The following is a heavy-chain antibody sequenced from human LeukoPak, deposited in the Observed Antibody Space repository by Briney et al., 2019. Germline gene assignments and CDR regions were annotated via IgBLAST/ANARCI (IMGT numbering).Heavy chain of an antibody. D-gene: IGHD4-17*01. CDR3: ARALRYGDFDY. Sequence: ASVKVSCKASGYTFTGYYMHWVRQAPGQGLEWMGWINPNSGGTSYAQKFQGRVTMTRDTSISTAYMELSRLRSEDTAVYYCARALRYGDFDYWGQGTLVTVSS. CDR1: GYTFTGYY. V-gene: IGHV1-2*02. CDR2: INPNSGGT. J-gene: IGHJ4*02.